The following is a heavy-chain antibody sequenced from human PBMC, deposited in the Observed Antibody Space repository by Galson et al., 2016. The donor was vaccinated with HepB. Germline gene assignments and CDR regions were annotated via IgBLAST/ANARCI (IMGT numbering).Heavy chain of an antibody. CDR3: ARSYYDFRSGLGY. J-gene: IGHJ4*02. Sequence: SLRLSCAASGFTVRSNYMTWVRQAPGQGLEWVSVIYSGGYTYYADSVKGRFTISRDDSKNTVYLQMNSLRAEDTAVYYCARSYYDFRSGLGYWGQGTLVTVSS. D-gene: IGHD3-3*01. CDR1: GFTVRSNY. V-gene: IGHV3-53*01. CDR2: IYSGGYT.